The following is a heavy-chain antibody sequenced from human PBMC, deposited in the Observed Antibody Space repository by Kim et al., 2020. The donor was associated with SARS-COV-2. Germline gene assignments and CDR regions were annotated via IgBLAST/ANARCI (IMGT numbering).Heavy chain of an antibody. J-gene: IGHJ3*02. CDR2: ISVYHGNT. Sequence: ASVKVSCNASGYTFTHYTITWVRQAPGQGLECVGWISVYHGNTKYAQKFQGRLTMTTDTSTTTAYMELRNLRSDDTAVYYFAREMPMGAFDIWGQGTMVTVSS. V-gene: IGHV1-18*04. CDR3: AREMPMGAFDI. D-gene: IGHD2-2*01. CDR1: GYTFTHYT.